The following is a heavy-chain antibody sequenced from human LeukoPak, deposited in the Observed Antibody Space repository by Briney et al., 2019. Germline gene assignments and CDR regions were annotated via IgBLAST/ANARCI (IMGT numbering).Heavy chain of an antibody. CDR3: ARISDYDILTGYPKTYGMDV. V-gene: IGHV1-69*06. CDR1: GGTYSSYA. J-gene: IGHJ6*04. Sequence: SVKVSCKASGGTYSSYAISWVRQAPGQGLEWMGGIIPIFGTANYAQKFQGRVTITADKSTSTAYMELSSLRSEDTAVYYCARISDYDILTGYPKTYGMDVWGKGTTVTVSS. D-gene: IGHD3-9*01. CDR2: IIPIFGTA.